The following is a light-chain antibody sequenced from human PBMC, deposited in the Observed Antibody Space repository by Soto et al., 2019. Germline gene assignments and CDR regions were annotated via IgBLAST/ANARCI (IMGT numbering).Light chain of an antibody. J-gene: IGKJ5*01. V-gene: IGKV3-15*01. Sequence: EIVLTQSPGTLSLSPGERATLSCRASQSVISFNLAWYQQKSGQAPRLLIYGASTRATGIPDRFSGTGSGTEFTLTISSLKSEDYAVYYCQQYKSWPPITFGQGTRLEIK. CDR3: QQYKSWPPIT. CDR1: QSVISFN. CDR2: GAS.